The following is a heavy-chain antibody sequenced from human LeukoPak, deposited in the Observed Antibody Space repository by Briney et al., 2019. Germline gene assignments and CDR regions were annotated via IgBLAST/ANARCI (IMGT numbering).Heavy chain of an antibody. Sequence: EASVKVSCKASGYTFTSYDINWVRQATGQGLEWMGWMNPNSGNTGYAQKFQGRVTMTRNTSISTAYMELSSLRSEDTAVYYCARGAERYCSSTSCYWGPNWFDPWGQGTLATVSS. CDR1: GYTFTSYD. CDR3: ARGAERYCSSTSCYWGPNWFDP. V-gene: IGHV1-8*01. CDR2: MNPNSGNT. D-gene: IGHD2-2*01. J-gene: IGHJ5*02.